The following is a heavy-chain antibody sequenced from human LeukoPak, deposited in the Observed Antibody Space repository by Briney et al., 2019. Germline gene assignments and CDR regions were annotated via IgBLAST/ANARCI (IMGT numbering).Heavy chain of an antibody. CDR1: GFTLTINW. D-gene: IGHD6-13*01. V-gene: IGHV3-7*05. CDR3: SSLGIAAAGYFDY. Sequence: GGSLRPSCAASGFTLTINWTGSVCQAPGKGLEWGANINQDGSEKYYVDSVRGGSTISREHAKNSLYLQMISLRTDDTAVYYCSSLGIAAAGYFDYWGQGTLVTVSS. CDR2: INQDGSEK. J-gene: IGHJ4*02.